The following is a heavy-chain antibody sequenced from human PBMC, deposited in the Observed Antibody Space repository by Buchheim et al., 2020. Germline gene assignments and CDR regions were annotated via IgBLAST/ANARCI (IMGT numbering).Heavy chain of an antibody. J-gene: IGHJ5*02. D-gene: IGHD3-10*01. Sequence: VHLVESGGGVVQPGGYLRLSCTASGFSFYSYGMHWVRQAPGKGLDWVSAISGSGGSTYYADSVKGRFTISRANSKNTLYPQMNSLGAEDTAVYYCAKDPDSGFKARKNWFDPWGQGTL. CDR3: AKDPDSGFKARKNWFDP. CDR1: GFSFYSYG. CDR2: ISGSGGST. V-gene: IGHV3-23*04.